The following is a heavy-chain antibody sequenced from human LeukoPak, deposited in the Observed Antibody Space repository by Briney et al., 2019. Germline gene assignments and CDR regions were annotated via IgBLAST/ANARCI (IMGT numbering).Heavy chain of an antibody. CDR1: GGSISSGSYY. CDR3: ARERWWGHDAFDI. CDR2: IYTSRST. Sequence: SQTLSLTCTVSGGSISSGSYYWSWIPQPAGKGLEWIGRIYTSRSTNSNPHLKSQLNISVDTSKKQFDLKLSSVTAADTAVYYCARERWWGHDAFDIWGRGTMVTVSS. V-gene: IGHV4-61*02. D-gene: IGHD2-15*01. J-gene: IGHJ3*02.